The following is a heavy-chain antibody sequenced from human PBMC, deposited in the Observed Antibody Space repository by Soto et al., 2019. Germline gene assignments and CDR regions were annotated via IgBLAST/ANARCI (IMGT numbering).Heavy chain of an antibody. CDR1: GGSISSSSYY. Sequence: ETLSLTCTVSGGSISSSSYYWGWIRQPPGKGLEWIGSIYYSGSTYYNPSLKSRVTISVDTSKNQFSLKLSSVTAADTAVYYCARHHVGAPLPGWFDPWGQGTLVTVSS. CDR2: IYYSGST. CDR3: ARHHVGAPLPGWFDP. J-gene: IGHJ5*02. V-gene: IGHV4-39*01. D-gene: IGHD1-26*01.